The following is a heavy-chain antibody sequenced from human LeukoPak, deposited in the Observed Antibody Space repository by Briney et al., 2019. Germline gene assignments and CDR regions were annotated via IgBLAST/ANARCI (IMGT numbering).Heavy chain of an antibody. CDR2: INPNSGGT. J-gene: IGHJ5*02. D-gene: IGHD5-12*01. CDR1: GYTFTGYY. CDR3: ARVGRGSGYDHRVDP. Sequence: GASVKVSCKASGYTFTGYYMHWVRQAPGQGLEWMGWINPNSGGTNYAQKFQGRVTMTRDTSISTAYMELSRLRSDDTAVYYCARVGRGSGYDHRVDPWGQGTLVTVSS. V-gene: IGHV1-2*02.